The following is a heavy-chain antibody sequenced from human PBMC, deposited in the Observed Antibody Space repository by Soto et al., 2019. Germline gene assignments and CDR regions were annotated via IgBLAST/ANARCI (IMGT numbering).Heavy chain of an antibody. D-gene: IGHD4-17*01. Sequence: SETLSLTCTVSGGSISSYYWSWIRQPPGKGLEWIGYIYYSGGTNYNPSLKSRVTISVDTSKNQFSLKLSSVTAADTAVYYCARLTTVTNNWYFELWGRGTLVTVSS. CDR2: IYYSGGT. V-gene: IGHV4-59*08. CDR3: ARLTTVTNNWYFEL. CDR1: GGSISSYY. J-gene: IGHJ2*01.